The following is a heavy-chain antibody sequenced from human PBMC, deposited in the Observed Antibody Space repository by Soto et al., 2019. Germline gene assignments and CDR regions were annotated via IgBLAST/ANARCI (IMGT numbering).Heavy chain of an antibody. CDR2: IYYSGRT. CDR1: GGSISSSSYY. CDR3: ARHYCAEWLRDWYFDL. J-gene: IGHJ2*01. Sequence: QLQLQESGPGLVKPSETLSLTCTVSGGSISSSSYYWGWIRQPPGKGLEWIGGIYYSGRTYYNPSLRSRVTISVDTSKNQFSLKLSSVTAVDTAVYYCARHYCAEWLRDWYFDLWGRGTLVTVSS. D-gene: IGHD5-12*01. V-gene: IGHV4-39*01.